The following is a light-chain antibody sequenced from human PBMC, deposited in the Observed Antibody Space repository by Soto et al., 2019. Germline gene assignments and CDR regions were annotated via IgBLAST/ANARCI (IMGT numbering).Light chain of an antibody. CDR3: CSRL. Sequence: QSVLTQPASVSGSPGQSITISCTGTSTDPATYDLVSWYQQHPGKAPQLIIYEVAKRPSGVSARFSGSQSGDTASLTISGLQAADEAYYYCCSRLFGGGTKLTFL. J-gene: IGLJ2*01. CDR2: EVA. CDR1: STDPATYDL. V-gene: IGLV2-23*02.